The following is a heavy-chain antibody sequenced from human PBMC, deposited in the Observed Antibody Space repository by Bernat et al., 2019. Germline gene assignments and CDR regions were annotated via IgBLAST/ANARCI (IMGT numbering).Heavy chain of an antibody. J-gene: IGHJ2*01. Sequence: QVQLQQWGAGLLKPSETLSHTCAVYGGSFCGSYWSWIRQPPGKGLEWMGYVSYRGSTNYNPSLKNRVTITADTSKNPFSLQLSSVTAADTAVYYCARDNGRVGAAWYFDLWGRGTLVSVSS. CDR2: VSYRGST. V-gene: IGHV4-34*11. D-gene: IGHD1-26*01. CDR1: GGSFCGSY. CDR3: ARDNGRVGAAWYFDL.